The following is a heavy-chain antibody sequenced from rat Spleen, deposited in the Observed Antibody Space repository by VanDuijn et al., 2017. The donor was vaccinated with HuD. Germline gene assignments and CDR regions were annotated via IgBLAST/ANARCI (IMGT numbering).Heavy chain of an antibody. CDR2: ISTGGGNT. CDR3: AKGDYFDY. Sequence: EVQLVESGGGLVQPGRSLKLSCAASGFTYSNYVMAWVRQAPTKGLEWVASISTGGGNTYYRDSVKGRFTNSRDNAKNTLYLQMDSLRSEDTATYYCAKGDYFDYWGQGVMVTVSS. CDR1: GFTYSNYV. V-gene: IGHV5S13*01. J-gene: IGHJ2*01.